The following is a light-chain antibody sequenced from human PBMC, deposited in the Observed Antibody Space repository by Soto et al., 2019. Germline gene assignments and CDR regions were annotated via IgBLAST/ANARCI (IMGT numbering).Light chain of an antibody. V-gene: IGKV1-5*03. CDR2: KAS. CDR3: QQYNSWWT. J-gene: IGKJ2*02. CDR1: QSISSW. Sequence: DIQMTQSPSTLSASVGDRVTITCRASQSISSWLAWYQQKPGKAPKLLIYKASSLESGVPSRFSGSGSETEFTLTIRSLQPDDFATYYCQQYNSWWTFGQGTKLEIK.